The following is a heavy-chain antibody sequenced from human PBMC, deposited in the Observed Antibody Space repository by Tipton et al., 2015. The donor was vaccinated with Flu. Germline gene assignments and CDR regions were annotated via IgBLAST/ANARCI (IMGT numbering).Heavy chain of an antibody. CDR2: IRYGGGS. CDR3: ARGTPLWFGDLDY. V-gene: IGHV4-39*07. D-gene: IGHD3-10*01. CDR1: GGSISRYY. Sequence: TLSLTCTVSGGSISRYYWGWIRQPPGKGLEWIGSIRYGGGSYYTPSLKSRVSISVDTSKNQFSLKLTSMTAADTAVYYCARGTPLWFGDLDYWGQGTLVTVSS. J-gene: IGHJ4*02.